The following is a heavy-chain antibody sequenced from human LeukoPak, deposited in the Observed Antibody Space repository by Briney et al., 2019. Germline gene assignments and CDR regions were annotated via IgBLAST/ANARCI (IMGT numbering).Heavy chain of an antibody. J-gene: IGHJ5*01. CDR2: IYYSGTT. CDR3: ARWRLSSGADWFDS. V-gene: IGHV4-59*08. Sequence: SETLSLTCTVSGGAISSYYWTWIRQPPGKGLEWIGYIYYSGTTIHNPSLKRRVTISVDTSKNQFSLKLRSLTAADTAVYYCARWRLSSGADWFDSWSQGTLVTVSS. CDR1: GGAISSYY. D-gene: IGHD3-10*01.